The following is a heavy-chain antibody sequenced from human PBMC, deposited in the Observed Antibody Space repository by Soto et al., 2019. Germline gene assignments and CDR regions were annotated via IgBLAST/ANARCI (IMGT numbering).Heavy chain of an antibody. CDR3: AREPTTVTTEYYYGMDV. Sequence: QVQLVQSGAEVKKPGASVKVSCKASGYTFTSYDINWVRQATGQGLEWMVWMNPNSGNTGYAQKLQGRVNMTRNTSISTAYMELSSMRSEDTAVYYCAREPTTVTTEYYYGMDVWGQVTTVTVSS. V-gene: IGHV1-8*01. D-gene: IGHD4-17*01. J-gene: IGHJ6*02. CDR1: GYTFTSYD. CDR2: MNPNSGNT.